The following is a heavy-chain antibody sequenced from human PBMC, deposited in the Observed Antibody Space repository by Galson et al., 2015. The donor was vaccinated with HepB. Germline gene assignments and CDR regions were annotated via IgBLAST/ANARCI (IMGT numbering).Heavy chain of an antibody. CDR3: ATTLFGSGACWTFDL. J-gene: IGHJ3*01. D-gene: IGHD6-19*01. V-gene: IGHV3-48*03. Sequence: SLRLSCAASGLSFSSKTMNWVRKVPGKGLQWDAYVSTTGTNIHYAESVKGRFTTTRDNAKNTVFLQMNSLRAEDTALYYCATTLFGSGACWTFDLCGLGTLVTVSS. CDR2: VSTTGTNI. CDR1: GLSFSSKT.